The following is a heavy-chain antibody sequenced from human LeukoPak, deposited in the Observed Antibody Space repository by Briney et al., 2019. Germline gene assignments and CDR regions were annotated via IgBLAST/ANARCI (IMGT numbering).Heavy chain of an antibody. CDR2: ISSSGSTI. D-gene: IGHD3-22*01. V-gene: IGHV3-48*03. Sequence: GGSLRHSCAASGFTFSSYEMNWVRQAPGKGLEWVSYISSSGSTIYYADSVKGRFTISRDNAKNSLYLQMNSLRAEDTAVYYCARERDSSGFYWGQGTLVTVSS. CDR3: ARERDSSGFY. CDR1: GFTFSSYE. J-gene: IGHJ4*02.